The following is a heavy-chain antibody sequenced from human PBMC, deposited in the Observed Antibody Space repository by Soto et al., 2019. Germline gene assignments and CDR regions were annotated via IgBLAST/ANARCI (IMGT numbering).Heavy chain of an antibody. CDR1: GFTFSAFW. CDR2: TNKDGASS. CDR3: ASDDLRRNEALDI. J-gene: IGHJ3*02. V-gene: IGHV3-74*01. D-gene: IGHD2-21*01. Sequence: EVQLVESGGDFVQPGGSLRLSCEASGFTFSAFWMHWVRHVPGEGLMWISRTNKDGASSEYADSVKGRFSVSRDNAKNTMFLHMTGLRAEDTAVYYGASDDLRRNEALDIWGQGTVVTVSS.